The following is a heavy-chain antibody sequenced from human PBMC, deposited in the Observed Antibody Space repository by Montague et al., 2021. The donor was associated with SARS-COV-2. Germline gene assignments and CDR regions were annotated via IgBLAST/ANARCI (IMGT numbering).Heavy chain of an antibody. D-gene: IGHD4/OR15-4a*01. V-gene: IGHV4-34*01. CDR1: GGSFSGYY. CDR3: ARGGYGGWTGYYFDY. Sequence: SETLSLTCAVYGGSFSGYYWSWIRQVPGKGLEWIGKIHHSGSTNXNPSLKSRVTMSVDRSKNHFSLGLSSVTAADTAMYYCARGGYGGWTGYYFDYWGQGTLVTVSS. J-gene: IGHJ4*02. CDR2: IHHSGST.